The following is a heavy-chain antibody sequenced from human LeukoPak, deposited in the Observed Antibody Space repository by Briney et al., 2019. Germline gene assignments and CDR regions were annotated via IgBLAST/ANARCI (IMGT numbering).Heavy chain of an antibody. CDR3: ASSAVSGTRGLNY. D-gene: IGHD2-8*02. CDR2: IYSGGST. V-gene: IGHV3-66*01. J-gene: IGHJ4*02. Sequence: GGSLRLSCAASGFTVSSNYMSWVRQAPGKGLEWVSVIYSGGSTYYADSVKGRFTISRDNSKSTLYLQMNSLRAEDTAVCYCASSAVSGTRGLNYWGQGTLVTVSS. CDR1: GFTVSSNY.